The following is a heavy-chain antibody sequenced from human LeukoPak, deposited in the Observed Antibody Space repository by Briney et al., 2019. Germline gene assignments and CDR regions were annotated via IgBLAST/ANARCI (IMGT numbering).Heavy chain of an antibody. J-gene: IGHJ4*02. Sequence: PGGSLRLSCAASGFTFRSYWMHWVRQAPGKGLVWVSRINSDGNSTNYADSVKGRFTISRDNAKNTLYLQMNSLGAEDTAVYYCTRADIVVVVPDFWGQGTLVTVSS. CDR1: GFTFRSYW. D-gene: IGHD2-15*01. V-gene: IGHV3-74*01. CDR3: TRADIVVVVPDF. CDR2: INSDGNST.